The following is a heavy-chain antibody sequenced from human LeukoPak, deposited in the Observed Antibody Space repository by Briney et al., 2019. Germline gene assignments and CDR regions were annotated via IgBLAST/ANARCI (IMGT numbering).Heavy chain of an antibody. CDR1: GFTFSSYT. CDR3: ASVDYCSSTSCYYYYGMDV. Sequence: GGSLRLSCAASGFTFSSYTMSWVRQAPGKGLERVSGISGRSDSIYYANSVEGRFTISRDYSKSTVDLQMNSLRAEDTAVYYCASVDYCSSTSCYYYYGMDVWGQGTTVTVSS. D-gene: IGHD2-2*01. J-gene: IGHJ6*02. CDR2: ISGRSDSI. V-gene: IGHV3-23*01.